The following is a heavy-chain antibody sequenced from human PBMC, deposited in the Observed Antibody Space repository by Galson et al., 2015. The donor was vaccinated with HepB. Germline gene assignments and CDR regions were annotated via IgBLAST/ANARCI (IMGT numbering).Heavy chain of an antibody. CDR3: AVMLIPYYYGMDV. CDR2: IIPIFGTA. V-gene: IGHV1-69*13. Sequence: SVKVSCKASGGTFSSYAISWVRQAPGQGLEWMGGIIPIFGTANYAQKFQGRVTITADESTSTAYMELSSLRSEDTAVYYCAVMLIPYYYGMDVWGQGTTVTVSS. J-gene: IGHJ6*02. D-gene: IGHD2-15*01. CDR1: GGTFSSYA.